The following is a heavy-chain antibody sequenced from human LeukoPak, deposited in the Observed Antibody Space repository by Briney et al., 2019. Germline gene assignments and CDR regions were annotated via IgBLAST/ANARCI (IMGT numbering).Heavy chain of an antibody. D-gene: IGHD3-22*01. CDR1: GGSISSYY. V-gene: IGHV4-59*01. CDR2: IYYSGST. CDR3: ARVGDSSGYDEGSFDY. Sequence: KASETLSLTCTVSGGSISSYYWSWIRQPPGKGLEWIGYIYYSGSTNYNPSLKSRVTISVDTSKNQFSLKLSSVTAADTAVYYCARVGDSSGYDEGSFDYWGQGTLVTASS. J-gene: IGHJ4*02.